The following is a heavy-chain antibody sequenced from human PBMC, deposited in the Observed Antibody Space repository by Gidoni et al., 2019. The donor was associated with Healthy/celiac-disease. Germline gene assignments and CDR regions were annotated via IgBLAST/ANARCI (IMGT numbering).Heavy chain of an antibody. J-gene: IGHJ5*02. CDR1: GGSISSGSYY. V-gene: IGHV4-61*02. Sequence: QVQLQESGPGLVKPSQTLSLTCTVSGGSISSGSYYWSWIRQPAGKGLEWIGRIYTSGSTNYNPSLKSRVTISVDTSKNQFSLKLSSVTAADTAVYYCARDGLPITIFGDPTGSWFDPWGQGTLVTVSS. CDR2: IYTSGST. D-gene: IGHD3-3*01. CDR3: ARDGLPITIFGDPTGSWFDP.